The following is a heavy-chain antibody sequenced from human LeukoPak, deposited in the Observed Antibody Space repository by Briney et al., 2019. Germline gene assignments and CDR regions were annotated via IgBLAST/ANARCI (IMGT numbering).Heavy chain of an antibody. V-gene: IGHV4-4*07. Sequence: SETLSLTCTVSGGSISSYYWSWIRQPAGKGLEWIGRIYTSGSTNYNPSLKSRVTMSVDTSKNQFSLKLSSVTAADTAVYYCARDFEYCSSTSCYGMDVWGQGTTVTVSS. CDR3: ARDFEYCSSTSCYGMDV. CDR2: IYTSGST. J-gene: IGHJ6*02. D-gene: IGHD2-2*01. CDR1: GGSISSYY.